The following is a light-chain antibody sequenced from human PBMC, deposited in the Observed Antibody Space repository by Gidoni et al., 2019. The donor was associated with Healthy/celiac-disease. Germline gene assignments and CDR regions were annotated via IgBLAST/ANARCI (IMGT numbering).Light chain of an antibody. V-gene: IGLV2-23*01. CDR3: CSYAGSSTPAV. Sequence: QSALTQHASVSGSPGQSITISCTGTSSDVGSYNLVSWYQQHPGKAPKLMIYEGSKRPSGVSNRFSGSKSGNTASLTISGLQAEDEADYYCCSYAGSSTPAVFGGGTKLTVL. J-gene: IGLJ2*01. CDR1: SSDVGSYNL. CDR2: EGS.